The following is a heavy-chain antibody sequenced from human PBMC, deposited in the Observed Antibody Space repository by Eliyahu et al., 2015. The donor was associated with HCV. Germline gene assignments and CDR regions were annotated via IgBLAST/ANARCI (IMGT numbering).Heavy chain of an antibody. V-gene: IGHV3-23*01. CDR3: AKLMSGRVVPLALGV. CDR1: GFTXSSXA. Sequence: EVQLLESGGGLVQPGGSLRLSCXASGFTXSSXAXSWVRQXPGKGLEWVSAISGSGGSTYYADSVKGRFTISRDNSKNTLYLQMNSLRAEDTAVYYCAKLMSGRVVPLALGVWGQGTTVTVSS. J-gene: IGHJ6*02. CDR2: ISGSGGST. D-gene: IGHD2-2*01.